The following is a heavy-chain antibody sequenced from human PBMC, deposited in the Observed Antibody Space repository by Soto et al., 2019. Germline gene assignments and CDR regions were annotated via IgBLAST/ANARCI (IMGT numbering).Heavy chain of an antibody. Sequence: SETLSLTCTVSGGSISNYYWGWIRQPPGKGLEWLGYIYSSGSTNYNPSLKGRVTMSVDTSKNQFSLKLSSVSAEENAVYYXAGDSDYVRGVDVWGQATXVTVSS. CDR2: IYSSGST. D-gene: IGHD4-17*01. CDR3: AGDSDYVRGVDV. V-gene: IGHV4-59*01. CDR1: GGSISNYY. J-gene: IGHJ6*02.